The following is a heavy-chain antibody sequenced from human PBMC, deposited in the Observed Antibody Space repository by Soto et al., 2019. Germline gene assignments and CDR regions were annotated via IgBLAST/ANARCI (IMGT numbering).Heavy chain of an antibody. CDR2: IYYSGST. CDR1: GGSISSYY. J-gene: IGHJ3*02. CDR3: ARDSVLRTYYYDSSGYPAAFDS. V-gene: IGHV4-59*01. Sequence: MSLTCTVSGGSISSYYWSWIRQPPGKGLELIGYIYYSGSTNYNPSLNSRVTISVDTSKNQFSLKLSSVTAADTAVYYCARDSVLRTYYYDSSGYPAAFDSWGQGTMVTVSS. D-gene: IGHD3-22*01.